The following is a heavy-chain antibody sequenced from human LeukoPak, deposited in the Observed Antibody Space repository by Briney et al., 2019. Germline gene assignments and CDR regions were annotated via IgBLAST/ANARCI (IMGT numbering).Heavy chain of an antibody. Sequence: SETPSLTCTVSGGSISSGDYYWSWIRQPPGKGLEWIGYIYYSGSTYYNPSLKSRVTISVDTSKNQFSLKLSSVTAADTAVYYCARAPVFGVVIKPFWAFDIWGQGTMVTVSS. V-gene: IGHV4-30-4*08. J-gene: IGHJ3*02. CDR2: IYYSGST. CDR3: ARAPVFGVVIKPFWAFDI. D-gene: IGHD3-3*01. CDR1: GGSISSGDYY.